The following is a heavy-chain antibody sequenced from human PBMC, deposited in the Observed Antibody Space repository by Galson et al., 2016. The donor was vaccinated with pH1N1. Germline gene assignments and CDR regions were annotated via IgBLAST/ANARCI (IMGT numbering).Heavy chain of an antibody. CDR3: ARAIGSRSAY. V-gene: IGHV3-7*01. CDR2: IKEDGSET. Sequence: SLRLSCAASGFTFSNYWMHWVRQVPGKGLEWVATIKEDGSETYYVDSVRGRFPISRDNAKNSLYLQMNSLRDEDTALYYCARAIGSRSAYWGQGTLVTVSS. D-gene: IGHD3-16*02. J-gene: IGHJ4*02. CDR1: GFTFSNYW.